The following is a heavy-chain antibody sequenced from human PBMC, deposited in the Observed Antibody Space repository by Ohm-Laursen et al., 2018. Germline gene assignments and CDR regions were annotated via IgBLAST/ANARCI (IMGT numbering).Heavy chain of an antibody. Sequence: SLRLSCAASGFIFSSFGMHWVRQAPGKGLEWVSHVSGSGYTKYYGDSVKGRFTISRDNAENSLYLQMNSLRADDTAVYYCAREQFDYNVPLPRGGMDVWGQGTTVTVSS. V-gene: IGHV3-48*01. D-gene: IGHD4/OR15-4a*01. CDR2: VSGSGYTK. J-gene: IGHJ6*02. CDR1: GFIFSSFG. CDR3: AREQFDYNVPLPRGGMDV.